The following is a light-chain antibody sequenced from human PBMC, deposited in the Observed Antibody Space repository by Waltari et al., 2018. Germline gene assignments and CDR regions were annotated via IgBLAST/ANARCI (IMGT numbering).Light chain of an antibody. CDR2: GAS. J-gene: IGKJ4*01. CDR1: QRFGSN. CDR3: QQYNDWPPT. V-gene: IGKV3-15*01. Sequence: EIVMTQSPATLSVSVGERATLSCRASQRFGSNLAWYQLKPGQAPRLLLSGASTRATGTPARFSGSGSWTEFTLTISSLQSADFAVYYCQQYNDWPPTFGGGTKVEIK.